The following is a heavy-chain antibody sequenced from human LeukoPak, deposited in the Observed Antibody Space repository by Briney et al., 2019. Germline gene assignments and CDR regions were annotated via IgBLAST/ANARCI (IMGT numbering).Heavy chain of an antibody. D-gene: IGHD3-22*01. CDR3: ARASSAYEFDY. CDR1: GGSISSYY. Sequence: PSETLSLTCTVSGGSISSYYWSWIRQPPGKGLGWIGFFYYSESTNYNPSLKSRVTISVDTSKNQFFLKLSSVTAADTAVYYCARASSAYEFDYWGQGTLVTVSS. CDR2: FYYSEST. J-gene: IGHJ4*02. V-gene: IGHV4-59*08.